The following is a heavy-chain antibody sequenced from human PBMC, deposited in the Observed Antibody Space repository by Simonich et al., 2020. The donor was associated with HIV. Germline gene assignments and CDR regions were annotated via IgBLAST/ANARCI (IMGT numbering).Heavy chain of an antibody. CDR1: GYTFTSFG. CDR2: ISAHNGKT. D-gene: IGHD7-27*01. CDR3: ARLLGYYFDY. V-gene: IGHV1-18*01. Sequence: QVQLVKSGPEVKKPGASVKVSCKASGYTFTSFGITCVIQDPGQGLEWMGCISAHNGKTNYAQKFQDRVTMTTATSTTTAHMEVRILRSDDTAVYYCARLLGYYFDYWGQGTLVTVSS. J-gene: IGHJ4*02.